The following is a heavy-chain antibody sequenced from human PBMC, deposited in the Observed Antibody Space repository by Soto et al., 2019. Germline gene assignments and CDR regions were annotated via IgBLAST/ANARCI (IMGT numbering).Heavy chain of an antibody. CDR2: IIPIFGTA. J-gene: IGHJ5*02. CDR1: GYTFTSYG. Sequence: GASVKVSCKASGYTFTSYGISWVRQAPGQGLEWMGGIIPIFGTANYAQKFQGRVTITADESTSTAYMELSSLRSEDTAVYYCARAVIIGYCSGGSCYSDWFDPWGQGTLVTVSS. D-gene: IGHD2-15*01. V-gene: IGHV1-69*01. CDR3: ARAVIIGYCSGGSCYSDWFDP.